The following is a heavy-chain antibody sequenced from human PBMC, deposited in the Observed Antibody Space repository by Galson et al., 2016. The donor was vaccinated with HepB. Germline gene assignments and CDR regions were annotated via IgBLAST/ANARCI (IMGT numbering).Heavy chain of an antibody. CDR3: ARVPYSDPPVDAFDI. D-gene: IGHD2-15*01. Sequence: SETLSLTCAVYGGSFSGYYWSWIRQPPGKGLEWIGEINHSGSTNYNPSLKSRVTISVDTSKNQFSLKLSSVTAADTAVYYCARVPYSDPPVDAFDIWGQGTVVTVSS. V-gene: IGHV4-34*01. J-gene: IGHJ3*02. CDR1: GGSFSGYY. CDR2: INHSGST.